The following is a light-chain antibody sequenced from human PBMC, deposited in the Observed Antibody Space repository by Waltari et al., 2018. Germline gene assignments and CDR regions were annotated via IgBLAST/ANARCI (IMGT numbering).Light chain of an antibody. J-gene: IGLJ2*01. CDR1: SSDVGSYNL. Sequence: QSALTQPASVSGSPGQSITVSCTGTSSDVGSYNLVSWYQQHPGKAPKLMIYEGSKRPSGVSNRSSGSKSGNTASLTISGLQAEDEADYYCCSYAGSSTLLFGGGTKVTVL. CDR3: CSYAGSSTLL. V-gene: IGLV2-23*01. CDR2: EGS.